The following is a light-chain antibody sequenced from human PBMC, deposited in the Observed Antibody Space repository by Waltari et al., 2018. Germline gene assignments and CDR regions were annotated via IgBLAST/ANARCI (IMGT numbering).Light chain of an antibody. J-gene: IGLJ1*01. Sequence: QSALTQPRSVSGSPGQSVTIPCTGTSSDVGGYNYVPWYQQHPGKAPQLMISDVTKRPSGVPDRFSGSKSGNTASLTISGLQAEDEADYYCCSYAGSYTPLLFGTGTKVSVL. V-gene: IGLV2-11*01. CDR3: CSYAGSYTPLL. CDR2: DVT. CDR1: SSDVGGYNY.